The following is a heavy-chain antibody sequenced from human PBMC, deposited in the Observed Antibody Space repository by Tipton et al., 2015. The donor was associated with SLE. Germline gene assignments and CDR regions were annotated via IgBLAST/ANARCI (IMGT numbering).Heavy chain of an antibody. V-gene: IGHV3-23*01. D-gene: IGHD2-21*02. J-gene: IGHJ6*02. CDR2: ISGFGSET. CDR1: GFTFSSYG. Sequence: SLRLSCAASGFTFSSYGMTWVRQAPGKGLEWVSTISGFGSETYYADSVKGRFTISRDNSENTLYLEMNSLRAEDTAVYYCAKRGDCGGDCYFWGYYFGMDVWGQGTTVTVSS. CDR3: AKRGDCGGDCYFWGYYFGMDV.